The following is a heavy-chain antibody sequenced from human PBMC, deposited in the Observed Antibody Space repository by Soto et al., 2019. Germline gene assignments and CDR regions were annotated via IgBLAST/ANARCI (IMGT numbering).Heavy chain of an antibody. J-gene: IGHJ4*02. CDR3: VSAVADLYYFDY. D-gene: IGHD6-19*01. CDR2: INPSGGST. Sequence: ASVKVSCKASGYTFTSYYMHWVRQAPGQGLEWMGIINPSGGSTSYAQKFQGRVTMTRDTSTSTVYMELSSLRSEDTAVYYCVSAVADLYYFDYWGQGTLVTVSS. V-gene: IGHV1-46*01. CDR1: GYTFTSYY.